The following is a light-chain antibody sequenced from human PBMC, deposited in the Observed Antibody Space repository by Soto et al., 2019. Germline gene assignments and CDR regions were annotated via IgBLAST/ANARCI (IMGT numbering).Light chain of an antibody. V-gene: IGKV3-15*01. CDR1: QSVSSK. J-gene: IGKJ5*01. CDR3: QQYNNWPPIT. Sequence: EIVLTQSPATLSLSPGERATLSCRASQSVSSKYVAWYQQKPGQAPRLLIYGASTRATGIPARFSGSGSGTEFTLTISSLQSEDFAVYYCQQYNNWPPITFGQGTRLEIK. CDR2: GAS.